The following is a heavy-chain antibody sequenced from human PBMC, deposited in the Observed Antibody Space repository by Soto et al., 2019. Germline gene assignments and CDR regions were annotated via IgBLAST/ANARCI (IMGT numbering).Heavy chain of an antibody. CDR3: ARAGVGAYYYYGMDV. V-gene: IGHV4-59*11. Sequence: QVQLQESGPGLVKPSETLSLTCTVSGGSISTQYWTWIRQPPGKGLEWIGYIYYSGSTNYNPSLRSRVTISVDTSKNQFSMKLNSVTAADTAVYYCARAGVGAYYYYGMDVWGLGTTVTVFS. CDR2: IYYSGST. D-gene: IGHD1-26*01. CDR1: GGSISTQY. J-gene: IGHJ6*02.